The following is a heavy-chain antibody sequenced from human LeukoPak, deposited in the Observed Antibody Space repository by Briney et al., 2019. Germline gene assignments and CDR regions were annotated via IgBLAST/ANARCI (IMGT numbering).Heavy chain of an antibody. CDR2: IWHDGSDK. CDR3: ASEILGSGSFPDF. V-gene: IGHV3-33*01. J-gene: IGHJ4*02. CDR1: GFAFNTYA. D-gene: IGHD3-10*01. Sequence: GGSLRLSCAASGFAFNTYAMHWVRQAPGQGLEWVALIWHDGSDKFYSNSVRGQFTISRDNSKNTVSLQMNNLRPEDTAVYYCASEILGSGSFPDFWGQGTLVSVSS.